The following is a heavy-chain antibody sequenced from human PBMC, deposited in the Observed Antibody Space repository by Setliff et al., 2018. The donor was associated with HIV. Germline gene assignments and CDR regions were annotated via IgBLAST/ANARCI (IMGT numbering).Heavy chain of an antibody. Sequence: SETLSLTCTVSGGLISSSGSYWGWIRQPPGKGLEWIGNIYSTGRTYYKLSLESRVTISIDTSKNAVYLQMNSMTAEDTALYSCVRALARVIAPWGQGTLVTVSS. J-gene: IGHJ5*02. CDR2: IYSTGRT. V-gene: IGHV4-39*02. CDR3: VRALARVIAP. CDR1: GGLISSSGSY. D-gene: IGHD2-21*01.